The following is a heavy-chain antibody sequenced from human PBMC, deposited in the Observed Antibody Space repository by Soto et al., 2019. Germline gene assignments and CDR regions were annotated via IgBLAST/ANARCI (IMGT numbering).Heavy chain of an antibody. CDR1: DGSITSTSYY. CDR3: VRVGYCTNGICHSDY. V-gene: IGHV4-39*01. CDR2: IYYSGST. Sequence: SETLSLTCIVSDGSITSTSYYWGWIRQSPGKGLQWIGSIYYSGSTYYNPSLKSRVTISIDTSKNQFSLKLSSVTAADTAIYYCVRVGYCTNGICHSDYWAQGSVVT. J-gene: IGHJ4*02. D-gene: IGHD2-8*01.